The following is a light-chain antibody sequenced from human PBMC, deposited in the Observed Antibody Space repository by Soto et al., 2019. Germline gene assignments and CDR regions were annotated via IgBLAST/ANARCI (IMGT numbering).Light chain of an antibody. J-gene: IGLJ1*01. CDR3: SSYTSSTTFGV. CDR1: SSDVGGYNY. V-gene: IGLV2-14*03. Sequence: SVLTQPASVSGSPGQSITISYTGTSSDVGGYNYVSWYQQHPGRVPKLLIYDVSYRPSGVSNRFSGSKSGNTASLTISGLQAEDEAEYYCSSYTSSTTFGVFGTGTKVTVL. CDR2: DVS.